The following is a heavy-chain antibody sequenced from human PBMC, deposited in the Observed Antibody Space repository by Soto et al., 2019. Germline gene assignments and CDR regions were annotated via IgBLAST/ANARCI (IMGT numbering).Heavy chain of an antibody. CDR3: ARAMVDMVRGVSHRPDNFDY. CDR1: GGSISSGDYY. CDR2: IYYSGST. Sequence: PSETLSLTCTVSGGSISSGDYYWSWIRQPPGKGLEWIGYIYYSGSTYYNPSLKSRVTISVDTSKNQFSLKLSSVTAADTAVYYCARAMVDMVRGVSHRPDNFDYWGQGTLVTVSS. D-gene: IGHD3-10*01. J-gene: IGHJ4*02. V-gene: IGHV4-30-4*01.